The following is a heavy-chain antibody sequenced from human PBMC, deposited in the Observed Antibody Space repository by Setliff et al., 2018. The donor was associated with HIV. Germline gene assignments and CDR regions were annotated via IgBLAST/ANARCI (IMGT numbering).Heavy chain of an antibody. CDR3: ARYGSNSAFDF. Sequence: PGGSLRLSCAASGFTFSRYAIHWVRQAPGKGLEWVAIIWSDGSKKYYEDSVKGRFTISRDNSKNTLYLQMNSLRVEDTAVYYCARYGSNSAFDFWGQGTLVTVSS. D-gene: IGHD4-4*01. V-gene: IGHV3-33*01. CDR2: IWSDGSKK. CDR1: GFTFSRYA. J-gene: IGHJ4*02.